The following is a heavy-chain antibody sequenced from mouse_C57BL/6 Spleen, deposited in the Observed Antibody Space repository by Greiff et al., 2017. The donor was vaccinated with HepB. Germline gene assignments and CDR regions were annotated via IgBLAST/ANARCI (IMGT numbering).Heavy chain of an antibody. J-gene: IGHJ2*01. CDR3: ARPLYYGNYLGY. V-gene: IGHV5-17*01. D-gene: IGHD2-1*01. Sequence: VKLVESGGGLVKPGGSLKLSCAASGFTFSDYGMHWVRQAPEKGLEWVAYISSGSSTIYYADTVKGRFTISRDNAKNTLFLQMTSLRSEDTAMDYCARPLYYGNYLGYWGQGTTLTVSS. CDR1: GFTFSDYG. CDR2: ISSGSSTI.